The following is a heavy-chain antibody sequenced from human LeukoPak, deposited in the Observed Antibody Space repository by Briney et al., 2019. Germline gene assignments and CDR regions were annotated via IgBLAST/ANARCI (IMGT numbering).Heavy chain of an antibody. CDR3: ARLGRNYDFWVEGHAFDI. CDR1: GYTFSNYH. J-gene: IGHJ3*02. V-gene: IGHV1-8*01. D-gene: IGHD3-3*01. CDR2: MNPNSGNT. Sequence: ASVKVSCKASGYTFSNYHINWVRQATGQGLEWMGWMNPNSGNTGYAQKFQGRVTLTRSTSISTAYMELGSLRSEDTAVYYCARLGRNYDFWVEGHAFDIWGQGTVVTVSS.